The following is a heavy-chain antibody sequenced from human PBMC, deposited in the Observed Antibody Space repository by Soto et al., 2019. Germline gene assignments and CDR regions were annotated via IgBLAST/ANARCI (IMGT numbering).Heavy chain of an antibody. CDR1: GGTFSTFG. V-gene: IGHV1-69*13. Sequence: SVKVSCKASGGTFSTFGISWVRQAPGQGLEWMGGIIPFFGTARYSQKFEDRITITADESTNTVYMDLRSLTSEDTAIYYCAKSAPMDAGDKYYYDFWGQGAMVTIYS. CDR2: IIPFFGTA. CDR3: AKSAPMDAGDKYYYDF. J-gene: IGHJ4*02. D-gene: IGHD4-17*01.